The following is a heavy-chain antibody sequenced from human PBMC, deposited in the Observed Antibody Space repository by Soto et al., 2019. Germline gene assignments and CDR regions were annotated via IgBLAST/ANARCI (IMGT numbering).Heavy chain of an antibody. CDR1: GGSVTSGSYY. J-gene: IGHJ4*02. V-gene: IGHV4-61*01. CDR2: IYYSGST. Sequence: QVQLQESGPGLVKPSETLSLTCTVSGGSVTSGSYYWSWIRQPPGKGLEWIGYIYYSGSTIYNPPPKNRLTRSVDSSKNQFSRGLPSATAADRAVYSCARLDPRRFFDSWGQGSLVTVSS. CDR3: ARLDPRRFFDS.